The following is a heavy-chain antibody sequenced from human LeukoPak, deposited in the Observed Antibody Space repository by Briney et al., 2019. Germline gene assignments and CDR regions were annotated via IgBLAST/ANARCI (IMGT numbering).Heavy chain of an antibody. J-gene: IGHJ4*02. Sequence: GGSLRLSCAASGFTFSSYSMNWVRQAPGKGLEWVSSISSSSSYIYYADSVKGRFTISRDNAKNSLYLQMNSLRAEDTAVYYCARGAVDTAMVHVPDLDYWGQGTLVTVSS. CDR2: ISSSSSYI. CDR3: ARGAVDTAMVHVPDLDY. V-gene: IGHV3-21*01. D-gene: IGHD5-18*01. CDR1: GFTFSSYS.